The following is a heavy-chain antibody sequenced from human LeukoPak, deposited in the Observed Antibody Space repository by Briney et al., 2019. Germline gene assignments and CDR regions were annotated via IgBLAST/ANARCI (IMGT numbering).Heavy chain of an antibody. CDR3: AGEYAIAAAGVNFDY. V-gene: IGHV1-46*01. CDR1: GYTFTSYY. D-gene: IGHD6-13*01. J-gene: IGHJ4*02. Sequence: ASVKVSCKASGYTFTSYYMHWVRQAPGQGLEWMGIINPSGGSTSYAQKFQGRVTMTRDMSTSTVYMELSSLRSEDTAVYYCAGEYAIAAAGVNFDYWGQGTLVTVSS. CDR2: INPSGGST.